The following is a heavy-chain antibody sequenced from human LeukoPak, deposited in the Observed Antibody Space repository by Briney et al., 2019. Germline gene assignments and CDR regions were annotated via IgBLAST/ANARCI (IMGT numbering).Heavy chain of an antibody. D-gene: IGHD3-10*01. J-gene: IGHJ4*02. Sequence: AGGSLRLSCAASGFTFSSYSMNWVRQAPGKGLEWVSSISSSSSYIYYPDSVKGRFTISRDNAKNSLYLQMNSLRAEDTAVYYCARDRQSYYGSGSYYNPQYYFDYWGQGTLVTVSS. V-gene: IGHV3-21*01. CDR2: ISSSSSYI. CDR3: ARDRQSYYGSGSYYNPQYYFDY. CDR1: GFTFSSYS.